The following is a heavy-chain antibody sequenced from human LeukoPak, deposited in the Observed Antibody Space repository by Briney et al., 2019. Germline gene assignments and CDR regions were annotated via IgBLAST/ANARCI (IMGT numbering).Heavy chain of an antibody. CDR1: GYTFTGYY. Sequence: ASVKVSCKASGYTFTGYYMHWVRQAPGQGLEWMGRINPNSGGTNYAQKFQGRVTMTRDTSISTAYMELSRLRSDDTAVYYCARAFGLHIVVAGFLDYWGQGTLVTVSS. CDR2: INPNSGGT. CDR3: ARAFGLHIVVAGFLDY. V-gene: IGHV1-2*06. D-gene: IGHD6-19*01. J-gene: IGHJ4*02.